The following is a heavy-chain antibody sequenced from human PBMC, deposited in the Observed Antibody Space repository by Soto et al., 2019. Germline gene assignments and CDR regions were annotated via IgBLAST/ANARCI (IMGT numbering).Heavy chain of an antibody. CDR3: ANKVTSYAVDPADY. D-gene: IGHD3-16*01. Sequence: PSLSVSRAVFGDSVSGNSDAWGCRRQSALTGLEWLGRTYYRSNWFNNCALSVKRRIIINPDTSKNQFSLQLNSVTPEDTAVYFCANKVTSYAVDPADYWGQGTQVTVSS. J-gene: IGHJ4*02. CDR2: TYYRSNWFN. CDR1: GDSVSGNSDA. V-gene: IGHV6-1*01.